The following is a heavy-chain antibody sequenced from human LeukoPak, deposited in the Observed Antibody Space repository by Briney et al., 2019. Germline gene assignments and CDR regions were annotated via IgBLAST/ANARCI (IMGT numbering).Heavy chain of an antibody. Sequence: NPSETLSLTCTVSGGSISSYYWSWIRQPPGKGLEWIGYIHYSGSTNYNPSLKSRVTISVDTSKSQFSLKLSSVTAADTAVYYCARGYAGATTFDYWGQGTLVTVSS. D-gene: IGHD1-26*01. CDR2: IHYSGST. J-gene: IGHJ4*02. V-gene: IGHV4-59*01. CDR3: ARGYAGATTFDY. CDR1: GGSISSYY.